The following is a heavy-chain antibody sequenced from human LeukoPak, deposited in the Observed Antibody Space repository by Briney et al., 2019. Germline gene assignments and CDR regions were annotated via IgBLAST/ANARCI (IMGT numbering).Heavy chain of an antibody. V-gene: IGHV1-8*01. CDR2: VNPNSGNT. D-gene: IGHD3-22*01. J-gene: IGHJ4*02. CDR1: GYTFTSYD. Sequence: ASVKVSCKASGYTFTSYDINWVRQATGQGLEWMGWVNPNSGNTGYAQKFQGRVTITRNTSISTAFMELSSLRSEDTAVYYCARAAAVDYYDSSGYLPAPYYFDYWGQGTLVTVSS. CDR3: ARAAAVDYYDSSGYLPAPYYFDY.